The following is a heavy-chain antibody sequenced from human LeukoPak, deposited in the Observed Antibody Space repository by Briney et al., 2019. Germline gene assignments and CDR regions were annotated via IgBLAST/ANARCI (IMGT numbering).Heavy chain of an antibody. CDR1: GFIFSNYW. J-gene: IGHJ5*02. V-gene: IGHV3-7*03. D-gene: IGHD3-10*01. CDR3: ARLHLGDAYGSGSPNWFDP. CDR2: INQDGTEK. Sequence: GGSLRLSCEGSGFIFSNYWMSWVRQAPGKGLDWVANINQDGTEKYYAQSVRGRFTISRDNAKSSLYLQMNSLRPEDSAVYYCARLHLGDAYGSGSPNWFDPWGQGTLVTVSS.